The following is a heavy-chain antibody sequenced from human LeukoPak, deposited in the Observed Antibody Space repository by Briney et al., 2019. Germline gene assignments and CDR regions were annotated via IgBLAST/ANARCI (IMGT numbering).Heavy chain of an antibody. J-gene: IGHJ4*02. V-gene: IGHV3-33*01. D-gene: IGHD1-7*01. CDR3: ARGVSDDNWTYVLDY. CDR2: IWYDGSNK. Sequence: GGSLRLSCAASGFTFSSYGMHWVRQAPGKGLEWVAVIWYDGSNKYYADSVKGRFTISRDNSKNTLYLQMNSLRAEDTAVYYCARGVSDDNWTYVLDYWGQGTLVTVSS. CDR1: GFTFSSYG.